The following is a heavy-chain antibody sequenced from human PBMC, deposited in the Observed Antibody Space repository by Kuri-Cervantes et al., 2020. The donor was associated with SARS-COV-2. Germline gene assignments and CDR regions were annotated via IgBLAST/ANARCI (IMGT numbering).Heavy chain of an antibody. CDR1: GFTFSNYA. CDR3: ARDHYYDSSGYSPPNYYYYGMDV. Sequence: GESLKISCAASGFTFSNYAMHWVRQAPGKGLEWVAVISYDGSNKYYADSVKGRFTISRDNSKNTLYLQMNSLRAEDTAVYYCARDHYYDSSGYSPPNYYYYGMDVWGQGTTVTVSS. J-gene: IGHJ6*02. V-gene: IGHV3-30-3*01. CDR2: ISYDGSNK. D-gene: IGHD3-22*01.